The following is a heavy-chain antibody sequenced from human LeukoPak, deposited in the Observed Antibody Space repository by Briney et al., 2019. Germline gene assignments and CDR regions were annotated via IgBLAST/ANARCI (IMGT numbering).Heavy chain of an antibody. J-gene: IGHJ4*02. D-gene: IGHD3-10*01. CDR2: ISAYNGNT. CDR1: GYTFTSYG. Sequence: ASAKVSCKGSGYTFTSYGVSWVRQAPGQGLEWMGWISAYNGNTNYAQKFKDRVALSTDSSTSTAYMELRSLTSDDTAVYYCARWGDEAYWGQGTLVTVSS. CDR3: ARWGDEAY. V-gene: IGHV1-18*01.